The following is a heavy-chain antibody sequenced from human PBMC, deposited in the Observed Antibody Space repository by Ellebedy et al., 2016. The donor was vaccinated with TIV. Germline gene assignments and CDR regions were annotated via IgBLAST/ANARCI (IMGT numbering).Heavy chain of an antibody. J-gene: IGHJ4*02. Sequence: MPGGSLRLSCAVSGGFISNYYWTWIRQSPETGLEWIGYFYHSGSNGSNPSLKSRVTISVATPQNQFSLKLNSVTAADTAVYYCARGAPFPYYFDSWGQGLLVTVSS. CDR2: FYHSGSN. V-gene: IGHV4-59*01. CDR3: ARGAPFPYYFDS. CDR1: GGFISNYY.